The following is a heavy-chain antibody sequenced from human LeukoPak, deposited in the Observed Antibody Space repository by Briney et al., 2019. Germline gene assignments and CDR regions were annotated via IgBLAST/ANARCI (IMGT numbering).Heavy chain of an antibody. CDR3: ARWGYDFWSGYNGRTLDY. Sequence: GGSLRLSCAASGFTFSSYWMSWARQAPGKGLEWVANIKQDGSEKYYVDSVKGRFTISRDNAKNSLYLQMNSLRAEDTAVYYCARWGYDFWSGYNGRTLDYWGQGTLVTVSS. J-gene: IGHJ4*02. V-gene: IGHV3-7*01. CDR1: GFTFSSYW. CDR2: IKQDGSEK. D-gene: IGHD3-3*01.